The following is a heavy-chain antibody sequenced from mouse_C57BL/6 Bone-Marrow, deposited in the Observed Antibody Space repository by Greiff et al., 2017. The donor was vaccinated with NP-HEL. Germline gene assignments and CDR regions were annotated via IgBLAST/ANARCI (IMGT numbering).Heavy chain of an antibody. Sequence: QVQLQQSGAELVRPGTSVKMSCKASGYTFTNYWIGWAKQRPGHGLEWIGDIYPGGGYTNYNEKFKGKATLTADKSSSTAYMQFSSLTSEDSAIYYCARIIATVESGGYFDVWGTGTTVTVSS. J-gene: IGHJ1*03. CDR3: ARIIATVESGGYFDV. D-gene: IGHD1-1*01. CDR2: IYPGGGYT. V-gene: IGHV1-63*01. CDR1: GYTFTNYW.